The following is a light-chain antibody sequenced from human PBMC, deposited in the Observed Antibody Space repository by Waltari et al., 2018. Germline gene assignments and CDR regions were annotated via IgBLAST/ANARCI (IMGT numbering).Light chain of an antibody. CDR2: EDN. J-gene: IGLJ3*02. CDR1: SGSIARNY. V-gene: IGLV6-57*01. CDR3: QSYDSSNQV. Sequence: FMLTQPHSVSESPGKTVTISCTRSSGSIARNYAPWYQQRPGSSPTTVIYEDNQRPSGVPDRFSGSIDSSSNSASLTISGLKTEDEADYYCQSYDSSNQVFGGGTKLTVL.